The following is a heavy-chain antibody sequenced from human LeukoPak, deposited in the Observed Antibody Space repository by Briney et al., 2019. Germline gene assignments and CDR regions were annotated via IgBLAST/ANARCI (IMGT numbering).Heavy chain of an antibody. CDR3: ARDLRLEYGMDV. D-gene: IGHD1-1*01. CDR2: ISSSSSYI. V-gene: IGHV3-21*01. CDR1: GFTFSSYS. Sequence: PGGSLRLSCAASGFTFSSYSMNWVRQAPGKGLEWVSSISSSSSYIYYADSVKGRFTISRDSAKNSLYLQMNSLRAEDTAVYYCARDLRLEYGMDVWGQGTTVTVSS. J-gene: IGHJ6*02.